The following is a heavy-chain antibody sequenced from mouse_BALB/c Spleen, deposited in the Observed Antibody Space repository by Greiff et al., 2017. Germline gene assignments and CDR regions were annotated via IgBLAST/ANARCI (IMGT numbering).Heavy chain of an antibody. CDR3: IRVRQRGNYFDY. CDR2: ILPGSGST. V-gene: IGHV1-9*01. J-gene: IGHJ2*01. CDR1: GYTFSSYW. D-gene: IGHD2-14*01. Sequence: QVQLQQSGAELMKPGASVKISCKATGYTFSSYWIEWVKQRPGHGLEWIGEILPGSGSTNYNEKFKGKATFTADTSSNTAYMQLSSLTSEDSAVYYCIRVRQRGNYFDYWGQGTTLTVSS.